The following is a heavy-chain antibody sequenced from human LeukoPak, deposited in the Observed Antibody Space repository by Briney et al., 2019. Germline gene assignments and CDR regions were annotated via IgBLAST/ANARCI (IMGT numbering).Heavy chain of an antibody. Sequence: PGGSLRLSCAAPGFTVSSNYMSWVRQAPGKGPEWVSVIYSGGSTYYADSVKGRFTISRDNSKNTLYLQMNSLRAEDTAVYYCARGSPYYYDSSGYVDYWGQGTLVTVSS. CDR3: ARGSPYYYDSSGYVDY. CDR1: GFTVSSNY. CDR2: IYSGGST. J-gene: IGHJ4*02. D-gene: IGHD3-22*01. V-gene: IGHV3-53*01.